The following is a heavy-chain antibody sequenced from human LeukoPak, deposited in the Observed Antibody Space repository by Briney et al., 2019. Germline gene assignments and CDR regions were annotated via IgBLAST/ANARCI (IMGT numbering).Heavy chain of an antibody. CDR3: ARSSESYDRSGYYSYYFDY. V-gene: IGHV4-39*07. J-gene: IGHJ4*02. CDR1: AGSISSSSYS. D-gene: IGHD3-22*01. CDR2: IYYSGST. Sequence: PSVTLSITCTVSAGSISSSSYSWGWIRQPPGKALACIGSIYYSGSTYFNPSLKSRVTISVDTSKNQFSLKLSSVTAADTAVYYCARSSESYDRSGYYSYYFDYWGQGTLVTVSS.